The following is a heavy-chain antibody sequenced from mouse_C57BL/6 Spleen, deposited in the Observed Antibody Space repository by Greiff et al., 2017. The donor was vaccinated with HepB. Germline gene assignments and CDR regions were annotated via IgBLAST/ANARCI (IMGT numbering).Heavy chain of an antibody. D-gene: IGHD2-4*01. Sequence: QVQLQQSGPELVKPGASVKISCKASGYAFSSSWMNWVKQRPGKGLEWIGRIYPGDGDTNYNGKFKGKATLTADKSSSTAYMQLSSLTYEDSAVYFCARRGDYGGNYAMDYWGQGTSVTVSS. CDR2: IYPGDGDT. J-gene: IGHJ4*01. V-gene: IGHV1-82*01. CDR3: ARRGDYGGNYAMDY. CDR1: GYAFSSSW.